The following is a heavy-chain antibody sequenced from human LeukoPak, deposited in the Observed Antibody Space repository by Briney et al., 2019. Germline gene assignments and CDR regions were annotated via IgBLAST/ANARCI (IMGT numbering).Heavy chain of an antibody. D-gene: IGHD6-13*01. CDR1: GVSLPSNTSY. J-gene: IGHJ4*02. CDR2: ISSRGDS. V-gene: IGHV4-39*01. CDR3: ARQDRIVATGQAIDY. Sequence: SETLSLTCVVSGVSLPSNTSYWAWIRQTPGKGLEWVATISSRGDSYYSPSLQSRITISLDTSMNRFSLHLSSVTAADTAVYYCARQDRIVATGQAIDYWGQGTLVTVSS.